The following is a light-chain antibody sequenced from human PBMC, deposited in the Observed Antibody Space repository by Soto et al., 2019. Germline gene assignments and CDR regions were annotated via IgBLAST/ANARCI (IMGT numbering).Light chain of an antibody. CDR3: SSYTTTIVI. CDR2: DVT. CDR1: SSDVGGYEF. V-gene: IGLV2-14*01. Sequence: HSVLTQPASVSGSPGQSITISCTGTSSDVGGYEFVSWYQQRPGKAPKLVIYDVTYRPSGVSDRFSGSKSGNTASLTISGLQAEDEADYYCSSYTTTIVIFGGGTKLTVL. J-gene: IGLJ2*01.